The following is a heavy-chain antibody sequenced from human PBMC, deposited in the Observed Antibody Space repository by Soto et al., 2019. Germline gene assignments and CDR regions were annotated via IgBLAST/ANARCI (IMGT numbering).Heavy chain of an antibody. D-gene: IGHD6-19*01. CDR3: ARGRSVAV. J-gene: IGHJ4*02. Sequence: EVQLVESGGGLVQPGGSLRLSCVGSGFNFRDYCMTWVRQAPGKGLEWVANIKSDGSEKNYVDSVKGRFTISRDNADNSLSLQMNSLIVEDTGIYYCARGRSVAVWGQGTLVIVSS. V-gene: IGHV3-7*02. CDR2: IKSDGSEK. CDR1: GFNFRDYC.